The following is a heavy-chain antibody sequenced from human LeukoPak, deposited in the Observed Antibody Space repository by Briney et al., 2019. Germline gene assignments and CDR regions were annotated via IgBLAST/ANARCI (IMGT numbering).Heavy chain of an antibody. CDR3: AKDLREVFGVVFFDY. V-gene: IGHV3-30-3*01. CDR1: GFTFSSYA. J-gene: IGHJ4*02. D-gene: IGHD3-3*01. Sequence: PGGSLRLSCAASGFTFSSYAMHWVRQAPGKGLEWVAVISYDGSNKYYADSVKGRFTISRDNSKNTLYLQMNSLRAEDTAVYYCAKDLREVFGVVFFDYWGQGTLVTVSS. CDR2: ISYDGSNK.